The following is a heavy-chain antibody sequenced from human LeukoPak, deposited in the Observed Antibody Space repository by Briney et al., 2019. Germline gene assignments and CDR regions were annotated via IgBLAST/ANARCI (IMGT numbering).Heavy chain of an antibody. V-gene: IGHV3-53*01. D-gene: IGHD3-10*01. CDR3: ARDRGWFGELLYYYYYMDV. CDR1: GFTVSSNY. Sequence: GGSLRLSCAASGFTVSSNYMSWVRQAPGKGLEWVSVIYSDGSTYYAGSVKGRFTISRDNSKNTLYLQMNSLRAEDTAVYYCARDRGWFGELLYYYYYMDVWGKGTTVTISS. CDR2: IYSDGST. J-gene: IGHJ6*03.